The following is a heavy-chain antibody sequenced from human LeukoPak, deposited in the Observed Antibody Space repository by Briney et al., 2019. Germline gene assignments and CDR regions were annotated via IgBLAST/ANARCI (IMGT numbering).Heavy chain of an antibody. V-gene: IGHV4-59*01. J-gene: IGHJ5*02. CDR2: IYYSGTT. D-gene: IGHD3-10*01. CDR1: GVSISSYY. Sequence: SETLSLTCTVSGVSISSYYWNWIRQPPGKGLEWIGSIYYSGTTNYNPSLKSRVTISLDTSKTQFSLKLSSVTAVDTAVYYCARGEGSPMVRGVIFWFDPWGQGSLVTVSS. CDR3: ARGEGSPMVRGVIFWFDP.